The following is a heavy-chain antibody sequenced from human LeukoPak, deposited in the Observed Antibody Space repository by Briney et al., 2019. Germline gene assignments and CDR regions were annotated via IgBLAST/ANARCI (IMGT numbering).Heavy chain of an antibody. Sequence: SETLSLTCTVSGGSISSSSYHWGWIRQPPGKGLEWIGSIYYSGSTYYNPSLKSRVTISVDTSKNQFSLKLSSVTAADTAVYYCARGRVAGKPTDYWGQGTLVTVSS. D-gene: IGHD6-19*01. CDR3: ARGRVAGKPTDY. CDR2: IYYSGST. J-gene: IGHJ4*02. CDR1: GGSISSSSYH. V-gene: IGHV4-39*01.